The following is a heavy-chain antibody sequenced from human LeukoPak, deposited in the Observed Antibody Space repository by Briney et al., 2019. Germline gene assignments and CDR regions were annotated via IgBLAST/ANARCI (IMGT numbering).Heavy chain of an antibody. CDR2: ISSSGSTI. CDR3: ARDRGSCSSTSCQAPLYY. CDR1: GFTFSSYE. Sequence: GGSLRLSCAASGFTFSSYEMNWVRQAPGKGLEWVSYISSSGSTIYYADSVKGRFTISRDNAKNSLYLQMNSLRAEDTAVYYCARDRGSCSSTSCQAPLYYWGQGTLVTVSS. V-gene: IGHV3-48*03. D-gene: IGHD2-2*01. J-gene: IGHJ4*02.